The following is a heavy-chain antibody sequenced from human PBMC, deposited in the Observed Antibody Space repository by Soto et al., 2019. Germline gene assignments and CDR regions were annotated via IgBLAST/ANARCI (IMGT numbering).Heavy chain of an antibody. V-gene: IGHV3-30-3*01. J-gene: IGHJ4*02. CDR2: ISYDGSNK. Sequence: QVQLVESGGGVVQPGRSLRLSCAASGFTFSSYDMHWVRQAPGKGLEWVAVISYDGSNKYYADSVKGRFTISRDNSKNTLYLQMNSLRAEDTAVYYCARGTEYGSGSYYFDYWGQGTLVTVSS. CDR3: ARGTEYGSGSYYFDY. CDR1: GFTFSSYD. D-gene: IGHD3-10*01.